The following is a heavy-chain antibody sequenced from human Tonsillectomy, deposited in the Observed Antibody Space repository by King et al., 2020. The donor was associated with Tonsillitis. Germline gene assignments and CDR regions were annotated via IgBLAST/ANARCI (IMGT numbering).Heavy chain of an antibody. Sequence: VQLVQSGAEVKKPGASVKVSCQASGYTFTSYGITWVRQAPGQGLEWMGWIRVKSGNTNYAQKFQGRVTMAADTSTSTAYMELMSLTSDDTAVYYCARVISGSYRYYFDYWGQGTLVTVSS. D-gene: IGHD1-26*01. CDR1: GYTFTSYG. V-gene: IGHV1-18*04. J-gene: IGHJ4*02. CDR2: IRVKSGNT. CDR3: ARVISGSYRYYFDY.